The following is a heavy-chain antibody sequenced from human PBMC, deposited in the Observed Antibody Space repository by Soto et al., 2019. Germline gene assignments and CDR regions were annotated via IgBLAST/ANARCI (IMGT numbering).Heavy chain of an antibody. V-gene: IGHV3-48*01. CDR1: GFTFSSYS. D-gene: IGHD3-9*01. CDR2: ISSSSSTI. Sequence: GGSLRLSCAASGFTFSSYSMNWVRQAPGKGLEWVSYISSSSSTIYYADSVKGRFTISRDNAKNSLYLKMNSLRAEDTAVYYCARVGGRYFDWSPDFDYWGQGTLVTVSS. J-gene: IGHJ4*02. CDR3: ARVGGRYFDWSPDFDY.